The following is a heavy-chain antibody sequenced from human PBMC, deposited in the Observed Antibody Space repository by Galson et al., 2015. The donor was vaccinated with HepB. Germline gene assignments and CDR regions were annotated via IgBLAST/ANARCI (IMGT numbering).Heavy chain of an antibody. J-gene: IGHJ6*02. Sequence: SVKVSCKASGGTFSSYAISWVRQAPGQGLEWMGGIIPIFGTANYAQKFQGRVTITADESTSTAYMELSSLRSEDTAVYYCASAALGYCSSTSCPNYYYYYGMDVWGQGTTVTVSS. V-gene: IGHV1-69*13. CDR2: IIPIFGTA. D-gene: IGHD2-2*01. CDR1: GGTFSSYA. CDR3: ASAALGYCSSTSCPNYYYYYGMDV.